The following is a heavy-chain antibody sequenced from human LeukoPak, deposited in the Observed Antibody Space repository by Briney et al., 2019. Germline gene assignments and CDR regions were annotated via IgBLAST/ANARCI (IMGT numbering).Heavy chain of an antibody. CDR3: AKDRTPGKYYYDSSGSGDYMDV. V-gene: IGHV3-23*01. J-gene: IGHJ6*03. CDR1: GFTFSSYG. CDR2: ISGSGGST. D-gene: IGHD3-22*01. Sequence: PGGSLRLSCAASGFTFSSYGMSWVRQAPGKGLEWVSAISGSGGSTYYADSVKGRFTISRDNSKNTLYLQMNSLRAEDTAVYYCAKDRTPGKYYYDSSGSGDYMDVWGKGTTVTVSS.